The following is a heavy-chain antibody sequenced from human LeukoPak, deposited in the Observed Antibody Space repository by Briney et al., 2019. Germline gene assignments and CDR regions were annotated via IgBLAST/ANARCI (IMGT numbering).Heavy chain of an antibody. J-gene: IGHJ5*02. V-gene: IGHV1-2*02. D-gene: IGHD3-3*01. CDR3: ARYPSTYYDFWSGYSSWFDP. Sequence: ASVKVSCKASGYTFTGYYMHWVRQAPGQGLEWMGWINPNSGGTNYAQKFQGRVTMTRDTSISTAYTELSRLRSDDTAVYYCARYPSTYYDFWSGYSSWFDPWGQGTLVTVSS. CDR2: INPNSGGT. CDR1: GYTFTGYY.